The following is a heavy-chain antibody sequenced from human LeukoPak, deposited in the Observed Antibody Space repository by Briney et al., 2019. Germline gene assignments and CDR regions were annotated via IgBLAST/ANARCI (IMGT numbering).Heavy chain of an antibody. V-gene: IGHV3-23*01. CDR2: ISGSGGST. J-gene: IGHJ6*04. D-gene: IGHD2-2*02. Sequence: GGSLRLSCAASGFTFSSYAMSWVRQAPGKGLEWVSAISGSGGSTYYADSVKGRFTISRDNSKNTLYLQMNSLRAEDTAVYYCAKDIVVVPAAIDPSGNYMDVWGKGTTVTVSS. CDR1: GFTFSSYA. CDR3: AKDIVVVPAAIDPSGNYMDV.